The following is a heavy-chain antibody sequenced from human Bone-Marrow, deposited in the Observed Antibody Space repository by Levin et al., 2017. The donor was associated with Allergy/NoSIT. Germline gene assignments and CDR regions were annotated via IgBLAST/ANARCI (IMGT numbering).Heavy chain of an antibody. CDR1: GFTFSNAW. V-gene: IGHV3-15*01. Sequence: GESLKISCAASGFTFSNAWMSWVRQAPGKGLEWVGRIKSKTDGGTTDYAAPVKGRFTISRDDSKNTLYLQMNSLKTEDTAVYYCTTDFHLYYGSGSLRFEYWGQGTLVTVSS. J-gene: IGHJ4*02. CDR2: IKSKTDGGTT. CDR3: TTDFHLYYGSGSLRFEY. D-gene: IGHD3-10*01.